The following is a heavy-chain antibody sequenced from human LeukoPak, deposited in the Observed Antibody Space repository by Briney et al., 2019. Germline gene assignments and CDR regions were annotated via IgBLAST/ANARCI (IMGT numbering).Heavy chain of an antibody. CDR2: INPNSGGT. CDR1: GYTFTSYG. J-gene: IGHJ4*02. D-gene: IGHD1-1*01. V-gene: IGHV1-2*02. Sequence: ASVKVSCKASGYTFTSYGISWVRQAPGQGLEWMGWINPNSGGTNYAQKFQGRVTMTRDTSISTAYMELSRLRSDDTAVYYCARVLRGNGGDYWGQGTLVTVSS. CDR3: ARVLRGNGGDY.